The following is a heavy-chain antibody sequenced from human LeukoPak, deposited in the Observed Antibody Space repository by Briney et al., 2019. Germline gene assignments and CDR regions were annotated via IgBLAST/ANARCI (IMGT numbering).Heavy chain of an antibody. CDR2: INPNSGGT. D-gene: IGHD2-8*01. CDR1: GYTFTGYY. CDR3: ARSAYCTNGVCFLYPFDY. V-gene: IGHV1-2*02. Sequence: ASVKVSCKASGYTFTGYYMHWVRQAPGQGLEWMGWINPNSGGTNYAQKFQGRVTMTRDTSTSTAYMELRSLRSDDTAVYYCARSAYCTNGVCFLYPFDYWGRGTLVTVSS. J-gene: IGHJ4*02.